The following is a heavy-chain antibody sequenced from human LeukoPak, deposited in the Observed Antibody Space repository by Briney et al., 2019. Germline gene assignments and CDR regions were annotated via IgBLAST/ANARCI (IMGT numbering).Heavy chain of an antibody. Sequence: ASVKVSCKASGGTFSSYAISWVRQAPGQGLEWMGWISAYNGNTNYAQKLQGRVTMTTDTSTSTAYMELRSLRSDDTAVYYCARRYCSSTPRCDAFDIWGQGTMVTVSS. CDR3: ARRYCSSTPRCDAFDI. CDR2: ISAYNGNT. V-gene: IGHV1-18*01. D-gene: IGHD2-2*01. J-gene: IGHJ3*02. CDR1: GGTFSSYA.